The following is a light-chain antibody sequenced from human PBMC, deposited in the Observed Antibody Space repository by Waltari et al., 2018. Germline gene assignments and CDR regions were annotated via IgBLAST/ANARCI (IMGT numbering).Light chain of an antibody. CDR3: QQSYSTPRT. J-gene: IGKJ1*01. V-gene: IGKV1-39*01. CDR1: QTFDTY. Sequence: DIQMTQSPSSLSASVGDGITITCRASQTFDTYLNWYQQKPGKAPKLLIYGASNLQSGVPSRFSGSGSGTDFTLTISSLQAEDFATYYCQQSYSTPRTFGQGTMVEIK. CDR2: GAS.